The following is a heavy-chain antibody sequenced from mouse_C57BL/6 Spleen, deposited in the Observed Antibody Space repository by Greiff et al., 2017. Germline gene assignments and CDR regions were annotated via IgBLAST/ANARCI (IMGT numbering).Heavy chain of an antibody. V-gene: IGHV1-55*01. CDR1: GYTFTSYW. CDR2: IYPGSGST. Sequence: VQLQQPGAELVKPGASVKMSCKASGYTFTSYWITWVKQRPGQGLEWIGDIYPGSGSTNYNEKFKSKATLTVDTSSSTAYMQLSSLTSEDSAVYYCETITTVVATPDYWGQGTTLTVSS. CDR3: ETITTVVATPDY. D-gene: IGHD1-1*01. J-gene: IGHJ2*01.